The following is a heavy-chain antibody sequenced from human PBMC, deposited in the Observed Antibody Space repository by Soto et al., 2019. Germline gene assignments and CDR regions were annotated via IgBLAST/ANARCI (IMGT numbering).Heavy chain of an antibody. V-gene: IGHV3-72*01. Sequence: EVQLVESGGGLVQPGGSLRLSCAASGLIFTDYHVDWVRQAPGKGLEWVGRIRRKANSYTTEYAASVKGRFTISRDDSKNSLYLQMNSLKTEDTAVYYCALLGGWSGGSNDMDVWGQGTKVNVSS. J-gene: IGHJ6*02. CDR3: ALLGGWSGGSNDMDV. CDR1: GLIFTDYH. CDR2: IRRKANSYTT. D-gene: IGHD6-19*01.